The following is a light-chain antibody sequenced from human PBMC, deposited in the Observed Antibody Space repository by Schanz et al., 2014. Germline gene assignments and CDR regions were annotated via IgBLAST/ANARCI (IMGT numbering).Light chain of an antibody. CDR3: HQYGISPFT. J-gene: IGKJ3*01. V-gene: IGKV3-20*01. Sequence: EIVLTQSPATLSVSPGERATLSCRASQSVSSYLAWHQQKPGQAPRLLIYGVSSRATGIPDRISGSGSGTDFTLTISRLEPEDFAGYYCHQYGISPFTFGPGTKVDIK. CDR2: GVS. CDR1: QSVSSY.